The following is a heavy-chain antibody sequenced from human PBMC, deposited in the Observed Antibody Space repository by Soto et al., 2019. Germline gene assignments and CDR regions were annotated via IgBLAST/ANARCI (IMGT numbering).Heavy chain of an antibody. Sequence: GESLKISCKCSGYSFSSYWIGWVRQIPWKGLEWMGIIYPGDSDTRYSPSFQGQVTISADRSISTAYLQWSSLKASDTAMYYCARPTYYYDSSGYDAGYYFDCWGQGTLVTVSS. J-gene: IGHJ4*02. CDR1: GYSFSSYW. CDR2: IYPGDSDT. D-gene: IGHD3-22*01. V-gene: IGHV5-51*01. CDR3: ARPTYYYDSSGYDAGYYFDC.